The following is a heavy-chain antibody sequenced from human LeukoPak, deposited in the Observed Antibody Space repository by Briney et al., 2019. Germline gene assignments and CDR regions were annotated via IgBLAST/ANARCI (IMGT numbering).Heavy chain of an antibody. J-gene: IGHJ4*02. CDR2: IKEDGSEK. Sequence: PGGSLRLSCAASGFTFSSYWMRWVRQAPGKGLEWVANIKEDGSEKYYVDSVRGLFTISRDNAKNSLYLQMNSLRAEDTAVYYCASQFWWAAVAGTALDYWGQGTLVTVSS. CDR1: GFTFSSYW. V-gene: IGHV3-7*05. CDR3: ASQFWWAAVAGTALDY. D-gene: IGHD6-19*01.